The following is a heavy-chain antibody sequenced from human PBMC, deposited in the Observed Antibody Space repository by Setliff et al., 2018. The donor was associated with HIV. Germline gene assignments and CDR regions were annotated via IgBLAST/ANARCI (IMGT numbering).Heavy chain of an antibody. D-gene: IGHD2-15*01. CDR3: VREARGGYFDY. Sequence: ASVKVSCKASGYSFTTFDVNWVRQATGQGLEWMGWMNPNSGNTGYAQNFQGRVTMTRDTSTNTVYMDLSSLKSEDTAVYYCVREARGGYFDYWGQGTLVTVSS. CDR2: MNPNSGNT. CDR1: GYSFTTFD. V-gene: IGHV1-8*01. J-gene: IGHJ4*02.